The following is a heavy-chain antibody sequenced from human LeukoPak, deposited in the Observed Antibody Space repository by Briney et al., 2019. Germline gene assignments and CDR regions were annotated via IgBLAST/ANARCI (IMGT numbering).Heavy chain of an antibody. CDR2: INPNSGGT. CDR3: ARAIPYPDIVVVPAAQYNWFDP. D-gene: IGHD2-2*01. CDR1: GYTFTGYY. J-gene: IGHJ5*02. V-gene: IGHV1-2*02. Sequence: ASVKVSCKASGYTFTGYYMHWVRQAPGQGLEWMGWINPNSGGTNYAQKFQDRVTMTRDTSISTAYMELSRLRSDDTAVYYCARAIPYPDIVVVPAAQYNWFDPWGQGTLVTVSS.